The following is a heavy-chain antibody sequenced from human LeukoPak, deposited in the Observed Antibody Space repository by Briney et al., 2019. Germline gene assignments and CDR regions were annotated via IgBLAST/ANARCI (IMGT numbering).Heavy chain of an antibody. D-gene: IGHD6-25*01. CDR3: AKDLAATANLGWYFDY. CDR2: IQYDGSNE. CDR1: GFTFSYYA. V-gene: IGHV3-30*02. J-gene: IGHJ4*02. Sequence: PGGSLRLSCAASGFTFSYYAMHWVRQAPGKGLQWVAFIQYDGSNEYYADSVKGRFTISRDNSKNTLYLHMNSLRAEDTAVYYCAKDLAATANLGWYFDYWGQGTLVTVSS.